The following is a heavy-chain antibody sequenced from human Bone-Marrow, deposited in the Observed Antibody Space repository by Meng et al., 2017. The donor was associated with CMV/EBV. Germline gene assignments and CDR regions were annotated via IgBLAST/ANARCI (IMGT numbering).Heavy chain of an antibody. V-gene: IGHV4-59*01. CDR3: ARDRCSSTSCYGPYYGMDV. CDR2: IYYTGST. J-gene: IGHJ6*02. Sequence: SETLSLTCTVSGGSISNYYWSWIRQPPGKGLEWIGYIYYTGSTNYNPSLKSRVTISVDTSKNQFSLRLNSVTAADTAVYYCARDRCSSTSCYGPYYGMDVWGQGTTVTVSS. CDR1: GGSISNYY. D-gene: IGHD2-2*01.